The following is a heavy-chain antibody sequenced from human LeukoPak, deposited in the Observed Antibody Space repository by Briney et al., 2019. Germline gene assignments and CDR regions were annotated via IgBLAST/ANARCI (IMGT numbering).Heavy chain of an antibody. CDR1: GFTFSSYA. J-gene: IGHJ3*02. V-gene: IGHV3-23*01. CDR3: AKDRLVRGVIIGAFDI. CDR2: ISGSGGST. Sequence: GGSLRLSCAASGFTFSSYAMSWVRQAPGKGLEWVSAISGSGGSTYYADSVKGRFTISRDNSKNTLYLQMNSLRAEDTAVYYCAKDRLVRGVIIGAFDIWGQGTMVTVSS. D-gene: IGHD3-10*01.